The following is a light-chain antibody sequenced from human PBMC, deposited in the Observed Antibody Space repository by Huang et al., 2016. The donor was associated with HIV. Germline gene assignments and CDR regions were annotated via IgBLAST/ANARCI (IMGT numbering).Light chain of an antibody. V-gene: IGKV3-15*01. J-gene: IGKJ2*01. Sequence: EILMTQSPATLSVSPGERATLSCRAGPTISSNLAWYQQKPGQAPSLLIYGASTRATGIPARFSGSGSGTEFSLTITSLQSEDFAVYYCQQYHEWPYTFGQGTKVDI. CDR1: PTISSN. CDR2: GAS. CDR3: QQYHEWPYT.